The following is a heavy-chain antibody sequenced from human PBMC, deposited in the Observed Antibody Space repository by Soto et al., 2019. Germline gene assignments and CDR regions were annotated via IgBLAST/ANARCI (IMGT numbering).Heavy chain of an antibody. D-gene: IGHD3-10*01. V-gene: IGHV3-23*01. CDR3: AKDQYYYGSGSFPPGYGMDV. Sequence: PGGSLRLSCETSGFTFGNYGMGWVRQAPGNGLEWVSAISGSGGSTYYADSVKGRFTISRDNSKNTLYLQMNSLRAEDTAVYYCAKDQYYYGSGSFPPGYGMDVWGQGATVTVSS. CDR1: GFTFGNYG. J-gene: IGHJ6*02. CDR2: ISGSGGST.